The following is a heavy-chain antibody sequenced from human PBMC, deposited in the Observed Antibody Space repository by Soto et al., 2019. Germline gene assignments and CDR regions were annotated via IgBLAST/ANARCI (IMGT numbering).Heavy chain of an antibody. D-gene: IGHD3-22*01. J-gene: IGHJ4*02. Sequence: KPSETLSLTCTVSGGSISSSSYYWGWIRQPPGKGLEWIGSIYYSGSTYYNPSLKSRVTISVDTSKNQFSLKLSSVTAADTAVYYCARPVYDSSGYHYFDYWGQGTLVTVSS. CDR3: ARPVYDSSGYHYFDY. V-gene: IGHV4-39*01. CDR1: GGSISSSSYY. CDR2: IYYSGST.